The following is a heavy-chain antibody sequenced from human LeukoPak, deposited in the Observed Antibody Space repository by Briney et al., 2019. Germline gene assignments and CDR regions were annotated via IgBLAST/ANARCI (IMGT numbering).Heavy chain of an antibody. V-gene: IGHV4-34*01. D-gene: IGHD3-9*01. Sequence: SETLSLTCAVYGGSFTDYYWSWIRQPPGKGLEWIGEITHTGNTNYNPSLKSRVAISVDTSKNRFSLKLSSVTAADTAVYYCARGRGRENYDILTGYSYSFPFDYWGQGTLVTVSS. J-gene: IGHJ4*02. CDR2: ITHTGNT. CDR3: ARGRGRENYDILTGYSYSFPFDY. CDR1: GGSFTDYY.